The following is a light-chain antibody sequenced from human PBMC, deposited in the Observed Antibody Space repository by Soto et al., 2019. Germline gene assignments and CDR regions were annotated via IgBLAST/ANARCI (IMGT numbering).Light chain of an antibody. CDR2: ESS. V-gene: IGKV3-11*01. CDR3: QQRSNWTQT. Sequence: EIVLTQSPATLSLSPGERATLSCRDSQSVENYLDWYRQTPGQAPRLLIYESSNRETGIPARFSGSGSGTEFILTISSLEPEDFAVDYCQQRSNWTQTFGQGTKVDIK. J-gene: IGKJ1*01. CDR1: QSVENY.